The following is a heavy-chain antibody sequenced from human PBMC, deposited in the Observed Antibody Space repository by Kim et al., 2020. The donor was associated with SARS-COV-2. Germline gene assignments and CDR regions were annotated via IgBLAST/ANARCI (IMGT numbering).Heavy chain of an antibody. D-gene: IGHD6-13*01. CDR3: ASCYSSSWYFDY. CDR2: IKQDGSEK. J-gene: IGHJ4*02. V-gene: IGHV3-7*01. CDR1: GFTFRIYW. Sequence: GGSLRLSCAASGFTFRIYWMSWVRQAPGKGLEWVANIKQDGSEKYYVDSVKGRFTISSDNAKNSLYLQMNSLRAEDTAVYYCASCYSSSWYFDYWGQGTLVTVSS.